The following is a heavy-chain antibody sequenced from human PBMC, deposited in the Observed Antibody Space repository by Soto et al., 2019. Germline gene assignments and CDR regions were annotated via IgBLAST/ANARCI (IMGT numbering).Heavy chain of an antibody. CDR1: GGTFSSYA. Sequence: SVKVSCKASGGTFSSYAISWVRQAPGQGLEWMGGIIPIFGTANYAQKFQGRVTITADESTSTAYMELSSLRSEDTAVYYCARGASYDFWSGPPNWFDPWGQGTLVTVSS. CDR3: ARGASYDFWSGPPNWFDP. V-gene: IGHV1-69*13. D-gene: IGHD3-3*01. CDR2: IIPIFGTA. J-gene: IGHJ5*02.